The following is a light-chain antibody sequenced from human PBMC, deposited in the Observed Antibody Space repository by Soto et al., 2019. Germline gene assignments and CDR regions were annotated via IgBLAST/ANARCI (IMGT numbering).Light chain of an antibody. V-gene: IGKV3-20*01. Sequence: EIVLTQSPCTLSLSPGERATLSCRAIQSVSSSYLAWYQQKPGQAPRLLIYGASSRATGIPDRFSGSGSGTDFTLTISRLEPEDFAVYYCQQYGSSPVTFGQGTKVDIK. CDR1: QSVSSSY. CDR2: GAS. J-gene: IGKJ1*01. CDR3: QQYGSSPVT.